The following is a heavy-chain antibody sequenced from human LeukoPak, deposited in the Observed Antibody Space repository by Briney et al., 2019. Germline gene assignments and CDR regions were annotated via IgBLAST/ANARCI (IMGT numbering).Heavy chain of an antibody. D-gene: IGHD3-3*01. V-gene: IGHV4-34*01. Sequence: SETLSLTCAVYGGSFSGYYWSWIRQPPGKGLEWIGEINPSGSTNYNPSLKSRVTISVDTSKNQFSLTLASVAAADTAVYYCARRPNYDFWSGGHYYFDYWGQGTLVTVSS. CDR2: INPSGST. CDR3: ARRPNYDFWSGGHYYFDY. J-gene: IGHJ4*02. CDR1: GGSFSGYY.